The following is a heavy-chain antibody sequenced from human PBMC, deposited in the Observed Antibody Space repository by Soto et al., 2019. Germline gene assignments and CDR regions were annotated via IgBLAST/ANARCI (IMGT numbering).Heavy chain of an antibody. CDR1: GGSFSGYY. CDR2: INHSGST. D-gene: IGHD3-3*01. CDR3: ARGLLRNTIFGVAYYYYHMDV. J-gene: IGHJ6*03. V-gene: IGHV4-34*01. Sequence: SETLSLTCAVYGGSFSGYYWSWIRQPPGKGLEWIGEINHSGSTNYNPSLKSRVTISVDTSKNQFSLKLSSVTAADTAVYYCARGLLRNTIFGVAYYYYHMDVWGKGTTVTVSS.